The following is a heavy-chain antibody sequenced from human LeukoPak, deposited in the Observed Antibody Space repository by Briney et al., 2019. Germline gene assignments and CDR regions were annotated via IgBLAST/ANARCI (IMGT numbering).Heavy chain of an antibody. J-gene: IGHJ4*02. CDR2: ISGSGGST. Sequence: GGSLRLSCAASEFSFSTYAMSWVRQAPGKGLEWVSAISGSGGSTYYADSVKGRFTISRDNSKNTLYLQMNSLRAEDTAVYYCAKVRDFWSGYYPLLLFDYWGQGTLVTVSS. CDR3: AKVRDFWSGYYPLLLFDY. D-gene: IGHD3-3*01. V-gene: IGHV3-23*01. CDR1: EFSFSTYA.